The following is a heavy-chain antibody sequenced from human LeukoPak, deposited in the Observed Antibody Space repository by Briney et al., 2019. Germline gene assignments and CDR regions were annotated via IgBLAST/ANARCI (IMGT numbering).Heavy chain of an antibody. Sequence: GASVKVSCKASGYTFTSYGISWVRQAPGQGLEWMGWISAYNGNTNYAQKLQGRVTMTTDTSTSTAYMELRSLRSDDTAVYYCARDMGYCSSTSCYPDLYYYGMDVWGQGTTVTVSS. CDR1: GYTFTSYG. J-gene: IGHJ6*02. V-gene: IGHV1-18*01. D-gene: IGHD2-2*01. CDR3: ARDMGYCSSTSCYPDLYYYGMDV. CDR2: ISAYNGNT.